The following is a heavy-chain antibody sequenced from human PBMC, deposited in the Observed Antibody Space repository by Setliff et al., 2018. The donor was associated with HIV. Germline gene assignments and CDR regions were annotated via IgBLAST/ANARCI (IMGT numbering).Heavy chain of an antibody. CDR2: ISGSGGGT. D-gene: IGHD2-15*01. V-gene: IGHV3-23*01. CDR3: AKHECSGGCYYYMDV. Sequence: GGSLRLSCAASGFTFYTHTMTWVRQAPGKGLEWVSSISGSGGGTHYADSVKGRFTVSRDKSKNTLYLQLNSLRAEDTAVYYCAKHECSGGCYYYMDVWGKGIMVTVSS. CDR1: GFTFYTHT. J-gene: IGHJ6*03.